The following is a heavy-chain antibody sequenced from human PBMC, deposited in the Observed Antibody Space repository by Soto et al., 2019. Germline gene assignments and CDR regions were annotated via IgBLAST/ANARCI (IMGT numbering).Heavy chain of an antibody. D-gene: IGHD3-3*01. V-gene: IGHV3-30*18. CDR3: AKDQNSDFWSGYYDY. J-gene: IGHJ4*02. Sequence: ESGGGVVQPGRSLRLSCAASGFTFSSYGMHWVRQAPGKGLEWVAVISYDGSNKYYADSVKGRFTISGDKSKNTLYLQMNSLRAEDTAVYYCAKDQNSDFWSGYYDYWGQGTLVTVSS. CDR1: GFTFSSYG. CDR2: ISYDGSNK.